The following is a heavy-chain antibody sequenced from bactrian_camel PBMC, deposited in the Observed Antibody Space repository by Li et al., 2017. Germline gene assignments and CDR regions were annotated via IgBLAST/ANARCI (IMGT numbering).Heavy chain of an antibody. V-gene: IGHV3-2*01. D-gene: IGHD1*01. J-gene: IGHJ4*01. CDR1: GLTSSSYY. CDR2: VTGDGSKL. Sequence: HVQLVESGEGLVQPGGSLRVSCAASGLTSSSYYWNWVRQAPGKGLEWVSSVTGDGSKLHYSDSVKGRFAISRDNAKRTVYLQMRSLRTENTALYYCVILVAASYWGPGTQVTV. CDR3: VILVAASY.